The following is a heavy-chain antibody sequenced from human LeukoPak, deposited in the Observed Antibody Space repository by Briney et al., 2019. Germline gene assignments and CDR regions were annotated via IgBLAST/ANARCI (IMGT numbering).Heavy chain of an antibody. Sequence: SETLSLTCTVSGGSISSYYWSWIRQPPGKGLEWIGYIYYSGSTYYNPSLKSRVTISVDTSKNQFSLKLSSVTAADTAVYYCAREAWYNAHQLDYWGQGTLVTVSS. V-gene: IGHV4-59*12. J-gene: IGHJ4*02. CDR3: AREAWYNAHQLDY. D-gene: IGHD1-1*01. CDR2: IYYSGST. CDR1: GGSISSYY.